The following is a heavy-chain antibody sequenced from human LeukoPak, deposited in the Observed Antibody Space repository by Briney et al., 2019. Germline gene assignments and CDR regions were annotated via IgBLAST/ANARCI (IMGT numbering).Heavy chain of an antibody. Sequence: ASVKVSCKASGYTFTSYYMHWVRQAPGQGLEWMGIINPSGGSTSYAQKFQGRVTISVDTSKNQFSLKLSSVTAADTAVYYCARVQLVIDYWGQGTLVTVSS. J-gene: IGHJ4*02. V-gene: IGHV1-46*01. CDR2: INPSGGST. CDR3: ARVQLVIDY. CDR1: GYTFTSYY. D-gene: IGHD1-1*01.